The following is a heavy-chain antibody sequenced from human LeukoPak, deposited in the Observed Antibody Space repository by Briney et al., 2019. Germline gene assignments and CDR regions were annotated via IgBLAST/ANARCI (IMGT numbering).Heavy chain of an antibody. V-gene: IGHV1-18*01. CDR2: ISAYNGNT. CDR1: GYIFSKYG. J-gene: IGHJ4*02. CDR3: ARADDFWSVWFDY. D-gene: IGHD3-3*01. Sequence: ASVKVSCKASGYIFSKYGISWVRQAPGHGLEWMGWISAYNGNTNYAQKLQGRVTMTTDTSTSTAYMELRSLRSDDTAVYYCARADDFWSVWFDYWGQGTLVTVSS.